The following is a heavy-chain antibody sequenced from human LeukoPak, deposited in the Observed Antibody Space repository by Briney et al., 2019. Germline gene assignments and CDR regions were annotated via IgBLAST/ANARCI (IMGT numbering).Heavy chain of an antibody. J-gene: IGHJ6*04. CDR3: TLLWFGDSAYYYYGMDV. D-gene: IGHD3-10*01. CDR2: IKSKTDGGTT. Sequence: GGSLRLSCAASGFTFSNAWMSWVRQAPGKGLEWVGRIKSKTDGGTTDYAAPVKGRFTISRDDSKNTLYLQMDSLKTEDTAVYYCTLLWFGDSAYYYYGMDVWGKGTTVTVSS. V-gene: IGHV3-15*01. CDR1: GFTFSNAW.